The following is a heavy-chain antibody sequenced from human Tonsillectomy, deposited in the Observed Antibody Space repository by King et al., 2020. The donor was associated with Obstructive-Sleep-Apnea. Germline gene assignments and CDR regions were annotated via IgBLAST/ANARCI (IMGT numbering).Heavy chain of an antibody. CDR2: INPNSGGT. V-gene: IGHV1-2*02. CDR1: GYTFTGYH. Sequence: QLVQSGAEVKKPGASVKVSCKASGYTFTGYHIHWVRQAPGQGLEWMGLINPNSGGTNYAQKFQGRVTMTRDTSISTAYMELSRLISDDTAVYYCATVAVSTATYYFDYWGQGTLVTVSS. J-gene: IGHJ4*02. D-gene: IGHD4-17*01. CDR3: ATVAVSTATYYFDY.